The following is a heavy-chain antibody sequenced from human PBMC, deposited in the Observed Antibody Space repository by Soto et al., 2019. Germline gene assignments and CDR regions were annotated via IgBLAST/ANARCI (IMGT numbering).Heavy chain of an antibody. J-gene: IGHJ4*02. CDR3: AILNIAARPYYFDY. Sequence: SETLSLTCTVSGGSISSSSYYWGWIRQPPGKGLEWVGSIYYSGSTYYNPSLKSRVTISVDTSKNQFSLKLSSVTAADTAVYYCAILNIAARPYYFDYWGQGTLVNVS. CDR1: GGSISSSSYY. V-gene: IGHV4-39*01. D-gene: IGHD6-6*01. CDR2: IYYSGST.